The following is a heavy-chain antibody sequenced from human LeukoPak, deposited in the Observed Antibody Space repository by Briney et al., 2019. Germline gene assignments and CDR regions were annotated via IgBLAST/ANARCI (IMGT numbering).Heavy chain of an antibody. CDR2: ISWNSGSI. J-gene: IGHJ6*02. CDR3: AKDISDRWLQDYYYYYGMDV. CDR1: GFTFDDYA. Sequence: PGGSLRLSCAASGFTFDDYAMHWVRQAPGKGLEWVAGISWNSGSIDYADSVKGRFTISRDNAKNSLYLQMNSLRAEDTALYYCAKDISDRWLQDYYYYYGMDVWGQGTTVTVSS. V-gene: IGHV3-9*01. D-gene: IGHD5-12*01.